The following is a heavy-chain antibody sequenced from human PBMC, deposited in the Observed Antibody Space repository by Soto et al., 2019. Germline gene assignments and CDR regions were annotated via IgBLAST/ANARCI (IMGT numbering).Heavy chain of an antibody. J-gene: IGHJ4*02. CDR3: AHTTYDFWSGWVVRRAPDTIDY. CDR1: GFSLSTSGVG. Sequence: QITLKESGPTLVKPTQTLTLTCTFSGFSLSTSGVGVGWIRQPPGKALEWLALIYWDDDKRYSPSLKSRLTITKDTTKNQVVLTMTNVDPVDTATYYFAHTTYDFWSGWVVRRAPDTIDYWGQGTLVTVSS. D-gene: IGHD3-3*01. V-gene: IGHV2-5*02. CDR2: IYWDDDK.